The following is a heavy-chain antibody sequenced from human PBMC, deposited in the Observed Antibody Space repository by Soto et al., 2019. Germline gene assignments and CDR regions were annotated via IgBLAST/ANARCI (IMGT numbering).Heavy chain of an antibody. Sequence: SLETLSLTCTVSGASISGFYWSWIRKSAGKGLEWIGRIYATGTTDYNPSLKSRVMMSVDTSEKQFSLKLRSVTAADTAVYYCVRDGTKTLRDWFDPWGQGISVTVSS. V-gene: IGHV4-4*07. D-gene: IGHD1-1*01. J-gene: IGHJ5*02. CDR1: GASISGFY. CDR2: IYATGTT. CDR3: VRDGTKTLRDWFDP.